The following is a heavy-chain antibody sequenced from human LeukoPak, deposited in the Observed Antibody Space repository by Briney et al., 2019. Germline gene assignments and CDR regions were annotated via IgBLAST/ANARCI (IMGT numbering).Heavy chain of an antibody. CDR3: AKGYYDYVWGSYYFDY. V-gene: IGHV3-23*01. D-gene: IGHD3-16*01. Sequence: GGSLRLSCAASGFTFSSYAMSWVRQAPGKGLEWVSAVSGSGGSTYYADSVKGRFTISRDNSRDTLYLQMNSLRAEDTAGYYCAKGYYDYVWGSYYFDYGGQGTLVTVSS. CDR2: VSGSGGST. CDR1: GFTFSSYA. J-gene: IGHJ4*02.